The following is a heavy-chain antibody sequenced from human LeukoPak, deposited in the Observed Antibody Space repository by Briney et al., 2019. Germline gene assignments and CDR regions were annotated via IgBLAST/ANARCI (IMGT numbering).Heavy chain of an antibody. CDR1: GFTFSDYY. J-gene: IGHJ3*02. CDR3: ARAARYYGSGFDAFDI. Sequence: PGGSLRLSCAASGFTFSDYYMSWIRQAPGKGLEWVSYISSSSSYTNYADSVKGRFTISRDNAKISLYLQMNSLRAEDTAVYYCARAARYYGSGFDAFDIWGQGTMVTVSS. CDR2: ISSSSSYT. D-gene: IGHD3-10*01. V-gene: IGHV3-11*05.